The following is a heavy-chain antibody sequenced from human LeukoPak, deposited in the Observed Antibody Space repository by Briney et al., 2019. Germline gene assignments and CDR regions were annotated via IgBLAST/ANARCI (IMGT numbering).Heavy chain of an antibody. V-gene: IGHV6-1*01. D-gene: IGHD3-10*01. J-gene: IGHJ6*02. CDR2: KYYRSKWYN. Sequence: SQTLSLTCAISGDSVSSNSAAWNWIRPSPSRGLEWLGRKYYRSKWYNDYAVSVKSRITINPATSKTQFSLQLNSVPPEDTAVYYCARGLRSRGYGMDVWGQGTTVTVSS. CDR1: GDSVSSNSAA. CDR3: ARGLRSRGYGMDV.